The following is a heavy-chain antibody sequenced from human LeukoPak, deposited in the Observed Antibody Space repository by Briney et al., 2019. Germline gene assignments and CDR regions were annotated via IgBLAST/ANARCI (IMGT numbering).Heavy chain of an antibody. D-gene: IGHD2-15*01. CDR1: GFTFSSYG. V-gene: IGHV3-30*18. Sequence: GGSLRLSCAASGFTFSSYGMHWVRQAPGKGLEWVAVISYDGSNKYYADSVKGRFTISGDNSKNTPYLQMNSLRAEDTAVSYCAKTAHCSGGSCPYQYYYGMDVWGQGTTVTVSS. J-gene: IGHJ6*02. CDR3: AKTAHCSGGSCPYQYYYGMDV. CDR2: ISYDGSNK.